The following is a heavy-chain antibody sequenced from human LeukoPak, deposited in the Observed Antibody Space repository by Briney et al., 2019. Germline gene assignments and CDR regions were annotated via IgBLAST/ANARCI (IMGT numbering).Heavy chain of an antibody. V-gene: IGHV4-39*01. D-gene: IGHD5-24*01. CDR3: ARLSGPPLDATTN. Sequence: PSETLSLTCTVSGGSVNRDTSYWTWLRQHPGKGLEWIGTIYYTGSTYYSPSLKSLVTISVDTSKNQFSLRLNSVTAADTAVYYCARLSGPPLDATTNWGQGALVTVSS. CDR1: GGSVNRDTSY. CDR2: IYYTGST. J-gene: IGHJ4*02.